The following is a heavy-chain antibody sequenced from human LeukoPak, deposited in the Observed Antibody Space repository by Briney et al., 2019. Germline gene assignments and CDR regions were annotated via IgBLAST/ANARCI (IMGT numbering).Heavy chain of an antibody. CDR3: AAWGSLGA. Sequence: FVKGRFTISRDNAKNSLYLQMNSLRAEDTAVYYCAAWGSLGAWGQGTLVTVSS. J-gene: IGHJ5*02. D-gene: IGHD3-16*01. V-gene: IGHV3-11*06.